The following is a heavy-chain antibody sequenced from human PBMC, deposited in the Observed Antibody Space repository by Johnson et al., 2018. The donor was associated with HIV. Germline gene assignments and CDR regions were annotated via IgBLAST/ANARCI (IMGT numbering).Heavy chain of an antibody. CDR3: ARALVGARGDDAFDV. CDR2: FNWNGGST. V-gene: IGHV3-20*04. Sequence: VQLVESGGGVVRPGGSLRLSCAASGFSFDNNGMTWVRQAPGKGLAWVSGFNWNGGSTRYAGSVKGRFTISRDNAKESLYLQMNSLGVEDTALYYCARALVGARGDDAFDVWGQGTMVTVSS. CDR1: GFSFDNNG. D-gene: IGHD1-26*01. J-gene: IGHJ3*01.